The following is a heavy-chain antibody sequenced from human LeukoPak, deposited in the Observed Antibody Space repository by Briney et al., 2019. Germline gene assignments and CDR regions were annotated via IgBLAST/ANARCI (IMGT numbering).Heavy chain of an antibody. CDR1: GYSISSGYF. Sequence: SETLSLTCTVSGYSISSGYFWGWIRQPPGKGLEWIGSIYHTGNTYYNPSLKSRVTISVDTSKNQFSLKLSSVTAADTAVYYCARDHMAYYYDSSGYYYGSEGPFDYWGQGTLVTVSS. CDR2: IYHTGNT. CDR3: ARDHMAYYYDSSGYYYGSEGPFDY. D-gene: IGHD3-22*01. V-gene: IGHV4-38-2*02. J-gene: IGHJ4*02.